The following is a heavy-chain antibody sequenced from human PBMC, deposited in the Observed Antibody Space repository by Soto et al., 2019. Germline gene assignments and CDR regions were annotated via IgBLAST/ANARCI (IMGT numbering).Heavy chain of an antibody. Sequence: PSETLSLTCTVSGGSVSSGSYYWSWIRQPPGKGLEWIGYIYYSGSTNYNPSLKSRVTISVDTSKNQFSLKLSSVTAADTAVYYCAISPTIAARFNSFDPWGQGTLVTVSS. CDR3: AISPTIAARFNSFDP. J-gene: IGHJ5*02. CDR1: GGSVSSGSYY. D-gene: IGHD6-6*01. V-gene: IGHV4-61*01. CDR2: IYYSGST.